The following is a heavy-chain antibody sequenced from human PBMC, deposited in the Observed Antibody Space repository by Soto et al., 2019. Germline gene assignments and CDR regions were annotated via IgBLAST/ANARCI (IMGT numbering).Heavy chain of an antibody. CDR2: IKQDGSEK. V-gene: IGHV3-7*01. Sequence: GGSLRLSCAASGFTFSSYWMSWVRQAPGKGLEWVANIKQDGSEKYYVDSVKGRFTISRDNAKNSLYLQMNSLRAEDTAVYYCARVGDSSSWYYYYYGMDVWGQGTTVTVSS. J-gene: IGHJ6*02. CDR3: ARVGDSSSWYYYYYGMDV. D-gene: IGHD6-13*01. CDR1: GFTFSSYW.